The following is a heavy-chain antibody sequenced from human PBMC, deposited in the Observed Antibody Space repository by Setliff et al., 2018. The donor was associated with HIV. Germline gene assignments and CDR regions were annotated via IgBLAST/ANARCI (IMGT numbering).Heavy chain of an antibody. J-gene: IGHJ6*03. V-gene: IGHV4-39*01. CDR1: GGSISSRRYY. D-gene: IGHD3-3*01. CDR2: IYYSGRT. Sequence: SETLSLPCTVSGGSISSRRYYWGWIRQPPGKGLDWIGYIYYSGRTYYNPSLRSRVTISLDTTTIQFVLKLSSVTAADTAVYYSARLEYSYYMDVWGKGTTVT. CDR3: ARLEYSYYMDV.